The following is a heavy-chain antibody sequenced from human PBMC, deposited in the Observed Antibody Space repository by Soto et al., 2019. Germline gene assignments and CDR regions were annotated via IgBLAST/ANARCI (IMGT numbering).Heavy chain of an antibody. CDR1: GFTFSSYW. V-gene: IGHV3-7*03. J-gene: IGHJ6*02. CDR2: IKQDGSEK. CDR3: ARVQRFGEFCV. D-gene: IGHD3-16*01. Sequence: HPGGSLRLSCAASGFTFSSYWMSWVRQAPGKGLEWVANIKQDGSEKYYVDPVKGRFTISRNNAKNSLYLQMNSLRAEDTAVYYCARVQRFGEFCVWGQGTTVTVSS.